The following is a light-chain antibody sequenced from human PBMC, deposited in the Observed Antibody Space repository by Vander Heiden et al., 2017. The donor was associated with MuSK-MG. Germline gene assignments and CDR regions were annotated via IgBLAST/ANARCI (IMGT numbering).Light chain of an antibody. CDR1: QNIVKW. CDR2: DAS. J-gene: IGKJ1*01. V-gene: IGKV1-5*01. CDR3: QQYHSYSQT. Sequence: DIQMTQSPSTLSASLGDRVPITCRASQNIVKWLAWYQQKPGKAPQLLILDASTLKRGVPSRFSGSGSVTEFTLTITSLQPDDFATYYCQQYHSYSQTFGLGTKVEIK.